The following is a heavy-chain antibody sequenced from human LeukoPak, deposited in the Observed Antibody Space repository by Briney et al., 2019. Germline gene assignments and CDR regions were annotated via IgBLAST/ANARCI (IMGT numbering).Heavy chain of an antibody. V-gene: IGHV3-33*01. CDR3: ARDVQQQLVYDY. CDR1: GFTFSSYG. Sequence: PGGSLRLSCAASGFTFSSYGMHWVRQAPGKGLERVAVIWYDGSNKYYADSVKGRFTISRDNSKNTLYLQMNSLRAEDTAVYYCARDVQQQLVYDYWGQGTLVTVSS. D-gene: IGHD6-13*01. J-gene: IGHJ4*02. CDR2: IWYDGSNK.